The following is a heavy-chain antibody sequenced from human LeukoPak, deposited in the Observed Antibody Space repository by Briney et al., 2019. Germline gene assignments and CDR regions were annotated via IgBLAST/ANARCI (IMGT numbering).Heavy chain of an antibody. CDR2: ISSSGSTI. J-gene: IGHJ4*02. D-gene: IGHD6-13*01. CDR3: ARESDGSSWYRYFDY. Sequence: GGSLRLSCAASGFTFSSYEMNWVRQVPGKGLEWASYISSSGSTIYYAGSVKGRFTISRDNAKNSLYLQMKSLRAEDTAVYYCARESDGSSWYRYFDYWGQGTLVTVSS. CDR1: GFTFSSYE. V-gene: IGHV3-48*03.